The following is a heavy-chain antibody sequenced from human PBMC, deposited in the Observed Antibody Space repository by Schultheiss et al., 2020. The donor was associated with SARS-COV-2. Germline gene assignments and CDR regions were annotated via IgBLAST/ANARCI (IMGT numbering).Heavy chain of an antibody. Sequence: SETLSLTCTVSGGSISSYYWTWIRQPPGKGLEWIGYIYYSGTTNYNPSLRSRVTISVDTSKNQFSLKLRSVTAADTAFYYCGRGYYDFWSGYWGTVDVWGQGTTVTVSS. CDR1: GGSISSYY. D-gene: IGHD3-3*01. J-gene: IGHJ6*02. CDR2: IYYSGTT. CDR3: GRGYYDFWSGYWGTVDV. V-gene: IGHV4-59*01.